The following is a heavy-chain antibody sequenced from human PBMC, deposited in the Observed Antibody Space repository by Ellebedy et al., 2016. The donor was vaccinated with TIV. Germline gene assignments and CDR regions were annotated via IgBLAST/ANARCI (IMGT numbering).Heavy chain of an antibody. CDR3: ARDPALPRGRFDT. CDR2: IYYSGSA. J-gene: IGHJ5*02. V-gene: IGHV4-39*07. CDR1: GGSISNSDYY. Sequence: MPSETLSLTCTVSGGSISNSDYYWNWIRQPPGKGLEWIGSIYYSGSAYYNPSLKSRVTVSVETSKNQFSRNLSSVTAADTAVYYCARDPALPRGRFDTWGQGTLVTVSS.